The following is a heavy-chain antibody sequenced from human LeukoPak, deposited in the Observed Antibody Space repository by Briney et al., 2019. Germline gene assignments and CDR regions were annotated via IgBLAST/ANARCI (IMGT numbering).Heavy chain of an antibody. CDR1: GGSPSSYH. J-gene: IGHJ4*02. D-gene: IGHD3-10*01. CDR2: IYYSGST. CDR3: AREHYYGSGIDY. V-gene: IGHV4-59*01. Sequence: SETLSLTCTVSGGSPSSYHWNWIRQPPGKGLEWIGYIYYSGSTNYNPSLKSRVTISVDTSKNQFSLKLSSVTAADTAVYYCAREHYYGSGIDYWGQGTLVTVSS.